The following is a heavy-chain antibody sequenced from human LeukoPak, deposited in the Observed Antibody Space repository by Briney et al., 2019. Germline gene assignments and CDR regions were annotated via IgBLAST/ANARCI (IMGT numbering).Heavy chain of an antibody. CDR3: ARDRTRSVGSGLGRALMLVY. Sequence: GGSLRPSCTVSGFSFSGYAFTWVRQAPGKGLEFVSSISVTGSNIYYADSVKGRFTITRDNSKNTLDLQMNSLRSEDTAVYFCARDRTRSVGSGLGRALMLVYWGQGTLVTVSS. J-gene: IGHJ4*02. V-gene: IGHV3-23*01. CDR1: GFSFSGYA. D-gene: IGHD6-6*01. CDR2: ISVTGSNI.